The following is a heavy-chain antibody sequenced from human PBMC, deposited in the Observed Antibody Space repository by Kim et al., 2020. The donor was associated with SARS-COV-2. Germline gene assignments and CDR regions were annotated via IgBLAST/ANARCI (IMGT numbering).Heavy chain of an antibody. V-gene: IGHV4-59*01. D-gene: IGHD2-15*01. J-gene: IGHJ1*01. Sequence: LKSRVTISVDTSKNQFSLKLSSVTAADTAVYYCANSYCSGGSCYSEYFQHWGQGTLVTVSS. CDR3: ANSYCSGGSCYSEYFQH.